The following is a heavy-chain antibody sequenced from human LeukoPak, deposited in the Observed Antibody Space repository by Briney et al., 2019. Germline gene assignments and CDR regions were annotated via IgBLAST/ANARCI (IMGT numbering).Heavy chain of an antibody. CDR2: ISAYNGNT. CDR3: ARGGAGIRYFDWQKNFDY. CDR1: GYTFTSYG. V-gene: IGHV1-18*01. Sequence: GASVKVSCKASGYTFTSYGISWVRQAPGQGLEWMGWISAYNGNTNYAQKLQGRVTMTTDTSTSTAYMELRSLRSDDTAVYYCARGGAGIRYFDWQKNFDYWGQGTLVTVSS. J-gene: IGHJ4*02. D-gene: IGHD3-9*01.